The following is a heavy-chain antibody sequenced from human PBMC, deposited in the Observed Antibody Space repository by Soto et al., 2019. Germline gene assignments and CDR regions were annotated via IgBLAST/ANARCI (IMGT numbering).Heavy chain of an antibody. CDR1: GYTFTSYG. J-gene: IGHJ4*02. CDR2: ISAHKGNT. V-gene: IGHV1-18*01. Sequence: QVHLVQSGAEVKKPGASVKVSCQASGYTFTSYGITWVRQAPGQGLEWMGWISAHKGNTDYAQKLQGRVIVTRDTSTSTAYMELRSLRSDDTAVYYCARGRYGDYWRQGALVTVS. D-gene: IGHD1-1*01. CDR3: ARGRYGDY.